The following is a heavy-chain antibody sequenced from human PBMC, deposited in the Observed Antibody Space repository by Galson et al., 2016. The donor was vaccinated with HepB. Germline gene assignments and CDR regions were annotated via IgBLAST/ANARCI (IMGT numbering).Heavy chain of an antibody. CDR1: GFIFSSHT. V-gene: IGHV3-48*01. CDR3: ARGEGSGSWLVGH. D-gene: IGHD1-26*01. J-gene: IGHJ4*02. Sequence: SLRLSCAASGFIFSSHTMNWVRQAPGKGLEWIAHIASTDGTTDYADSVKGRFTISRDNAKNSLFLQMNSLRADDTALYYCARGEGSGSWLVGHWGQGTLVIVSS. CDR2: IASTDGTT.